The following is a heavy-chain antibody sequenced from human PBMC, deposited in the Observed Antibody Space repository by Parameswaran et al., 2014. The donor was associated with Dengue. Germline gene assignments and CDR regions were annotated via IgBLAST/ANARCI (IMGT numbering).Heavy chain of an antibody. V-gene: IGHV4-59*13. CDR3: AREKSGSYYAGWFDP. CDR2: IYYSGST. Sequence: SETLSLTCTVSGGSISSYYWSWIRQPPGKGLEWIGYIYYSGSTNYNPSLKSRVTISVDTSKNQFSLKLSSVTAADTAVYYCAREKSGSYYAGWFDPWGQGTLVTSPQ. J-gene: IGHJ5*02. CDR1: GGSISSYY. D-gene: IGHD1-26*01.